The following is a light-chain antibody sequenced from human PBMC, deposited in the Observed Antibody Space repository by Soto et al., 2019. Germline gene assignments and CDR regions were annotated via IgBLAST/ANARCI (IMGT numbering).Light chain of an antibody. V-gene: IGKV3-15*01. Sequence: EIVMTQSPATLSVSPGERATISCRASQSVSNNLAWYQQKPGQAPRLLIYSASTRATGFPSRFSGSGSGTEFTLTISSLQSEDFAVYYCQQYNNWPRTFGQGTKVEIK. CDR2: SAS. CDR1: QSVSNN. CDR3: QQYNNWPRT. J-gene: IGKJ1*01.